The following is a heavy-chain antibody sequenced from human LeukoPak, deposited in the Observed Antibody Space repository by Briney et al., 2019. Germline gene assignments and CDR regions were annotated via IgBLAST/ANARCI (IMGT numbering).Heavy chain of an antibody. Sequence: GASVKVSCKASGYTFTGYYMHWVRQAPGQGLEWMGWINPNSGGTNYAQKFQGRVTMTRDTSISTAYMELSRLRSDDTAVYYCARGNGVGAVTRTANNWFDPWGQGTLVTVSS. D-gene: IGHD1-26*01. V-gene: IGHV1-2*02. CDR3: ARGNGVGAVTRTANNWFDP. J-gene: IGHJ5*02. CDR1: GYTFTGYY. CDR2: INPNSGGT.